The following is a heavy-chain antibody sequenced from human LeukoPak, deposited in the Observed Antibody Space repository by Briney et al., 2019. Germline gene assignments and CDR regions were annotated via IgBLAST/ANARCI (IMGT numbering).Heavy chain of an antibody. D-gene: IGHD3-3*01. CDR1: GFTFDDYA. CDR2: ISWNSGSI. CDR3: AKGYDFWSGYPEPTDY. V-gene: IGHV3-9*01. Sequence: PGGSLRLSCAASGFTFDDYAMHWVRQAPGKGLEWVSGISWNSGSIGYADSVKGRFTISRDNSKNTLYLQMNSLRAEDTAVYYCAKGYDFWSGYPEPTDYWGQGTLVTVSS. J-gene: IGHJ4*02.